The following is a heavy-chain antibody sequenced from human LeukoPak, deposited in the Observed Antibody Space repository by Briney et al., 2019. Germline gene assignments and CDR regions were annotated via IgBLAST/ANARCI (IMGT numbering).Heavy chain of an antibody. D-gene: IGHD1-14*01. CDR2: INPNSGGT. V-gene: IGHV1-2*02. CDR1: GYTFTGYY. J-gene: IGHJ6*03. CDR3: ARVTAVTRTALYYMDV. Sequence: ASVKVSCKASGYTFTGYYMHWVRQAPGQGLEWMGWINPNSGGTNYAQKFQGRVTMTRDTSISTAYMELSRLRSDDTAVYYCARVTAVTRTALYYMDVWGKGTTVTVSS.